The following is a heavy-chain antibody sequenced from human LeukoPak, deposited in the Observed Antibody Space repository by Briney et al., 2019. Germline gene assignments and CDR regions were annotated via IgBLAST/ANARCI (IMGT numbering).Heavy chain of an antibody. V-gene: IGHV3-48*03. CDR1: GFTFSSFE. CDR2: ISSSGSTI. J-gene: IGHJ6*04. Sequence: GVSLRLSCAASGFTFSSFEMNWVRQAPGKGLEWVSYISSSGSTIYSADSAKGRFTISRDNAKNSLYLQMNSLRAEDTAVYYCAELGITMIGGVWGKGTTVTISS. CDR3: AELGITMIGGV. D-gene: IGHD3-10*02.